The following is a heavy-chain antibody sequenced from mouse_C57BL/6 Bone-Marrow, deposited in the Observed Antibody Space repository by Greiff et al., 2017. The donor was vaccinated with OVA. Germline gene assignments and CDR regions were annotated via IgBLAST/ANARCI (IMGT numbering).Heavy chain of an antibody. D-gene: IGHD2-1*01. Sequence: VQLQQSGAELARPGASVKLSCKASGYTFTSYGISWVKQRTGQGLEWIGEIYPRSGNTYYNEKFKGKATLTADKSSSTAYMELRSLTSEDSAVYFWARKALLYQLFYWYFDVLGTGTTVTVSS. CDR3: ARKALLYQLFYWYFDV. CDR2: IYPRSGNT. CDR1: GYTFTSYG. J-gene: IGHJ1*03. V-gene: IGHV1-81*01.